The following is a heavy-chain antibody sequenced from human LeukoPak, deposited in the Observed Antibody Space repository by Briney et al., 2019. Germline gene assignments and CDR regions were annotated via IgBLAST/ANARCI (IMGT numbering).Heavy chain of an antibody. CDR2: ISAYNGNT. CDR1: GYTFTSYG. V-gene: IGHV1-18*01. J-gene: IGHJ4*02. D-gene: IGHD3-9*01. CDR3: ARVYDILTGYPIFDY. Sequence: ASVKVSCKASGYTFTSYGISWVRQAPGQGREWMGWISAYNGNTNYSQKLQVRVTMTTDRATSTAYMELRSLRSDDTAVYYCARVYDILTGYPIFDYWGQGTLVTVSS.